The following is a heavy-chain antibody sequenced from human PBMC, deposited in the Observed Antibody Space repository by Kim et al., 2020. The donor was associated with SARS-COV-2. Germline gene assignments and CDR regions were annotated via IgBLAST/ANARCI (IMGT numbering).Heavy chain of an antibody. CDR3: ARQDPRITIFGVVVDYYYYGMDV. CDR2: IYYSGST. D-gene: IGHD3-3*01. CDR1: GGSISSGDYY. V-gene: IGHV4-30-4*01. Sequence: SETLSLTCTVSGGSISSGDYYWSWIRQPPGKGLEWIGYIYYSGSTYYNPSLKSRVTISVDTSKNQFSLKLSSVTAADTAVYYCARQDPRITIFGVVVDYYYYGMDVWGQGTTVTVSS. J-gene: IGHJ6*02.